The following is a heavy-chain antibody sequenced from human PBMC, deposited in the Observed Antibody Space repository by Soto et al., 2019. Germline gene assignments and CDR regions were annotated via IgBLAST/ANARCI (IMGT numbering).Heavy chain of an antibody. J-gene: IGHJ4*02. CDR3: ARGDDILTGYYDPQVPMAFDY. CDR2: FYYSGST. Sequence: PSETLSLTCTVSGDSIRSSRHYWAWNRPPPGKGLEWIGYFYYSGSTNYNPSLKSRVTISVDTSKNQFSLKLSSVTAADTAVYYCARGDDILTGYYDPQVPMAFDYWGQGTLVTVSS. V-gene: IGHV4-61*05. CDR1: GDSIRSSRHY. D-gene: IGHD3-9*01.